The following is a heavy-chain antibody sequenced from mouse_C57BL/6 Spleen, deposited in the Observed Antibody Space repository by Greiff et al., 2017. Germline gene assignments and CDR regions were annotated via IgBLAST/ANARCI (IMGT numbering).Heavy chain of an antibody. Sequence: EVQLQESGPELVKPGASVKISCKASGYSFTGYYMNWVKQSPEKSLEWIGKINPSTGGTTYNQKFKAKATLTVDKSSSTAYMQLKSLTSEDSAVYYCARDYDYAFAYWGQGTLVTVSA. CDR2: INPSTGGT. J-gene: IGHJ3*01. D-gene: IGHD2-4*01. CDR1: GYSFTGYY. CDR3: ARDYDYAFAY. V-gene: IGHV1-42*01.